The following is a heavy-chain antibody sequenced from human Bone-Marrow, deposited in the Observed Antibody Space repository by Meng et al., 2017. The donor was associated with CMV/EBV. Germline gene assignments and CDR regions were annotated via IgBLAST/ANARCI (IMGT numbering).Heavy chain of an antibody. V-gene: IGHV1-2*02. CDR3: ARDVREGIQRWSPEGDIWFDP. CDR1: GGTFSSYA. Sequence: ASVKVSCKASGGTFSSYAISWVRQAPGQGLEWMGWINPNSGGTNYAQKFQGRVTMTRDTSISTAYMELSRLRSDDTAVYYCARDVREGIQRWSPEGDIWFDPWGQGTLVTVSS. CDR2: INPNSGGT. D-gene: IGHD5-18*01. J-gene: IGHJ5*02.